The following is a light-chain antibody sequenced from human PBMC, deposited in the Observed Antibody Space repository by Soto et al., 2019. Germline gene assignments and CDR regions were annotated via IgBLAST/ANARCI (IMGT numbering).Light chain of an antibody. Sequence: EILLTQSPGTLSLSPGERATLSCRASQTVSNNYLVWYQHKHGRAPRLLIFRASIRAADIPDRFRGSGSGTDFTLTITRLEPEDFAVYYCQQHAGSPWTLGQGTKVEIK. V-gene: IGKV3-20*01. CDR1: QTVSNNY. CDR3: QQHAGSPWT. CDR2: RAS. J-gene: IGKJ1*01.